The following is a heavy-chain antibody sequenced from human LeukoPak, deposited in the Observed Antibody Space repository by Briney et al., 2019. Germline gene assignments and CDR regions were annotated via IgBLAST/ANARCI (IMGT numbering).Heavy chain of an antibody. J-gene: IGHJ4*02. Sequence: ASVKVSCKVSGYTLTELSMHWVRQAPGKGLEWMGGFDPEDGETIYAQKFQGRVTMTEDTSTDTAYMELSSLRSEDTAVYYCARLTDFYDSKVYWGQGTLVTVSS. CDR2: FDPEDGET. V-gene: IGHV1-24*01. CDR1: GYTLTELS. D-gene: IGHD3-22*01. CDR3: ARLTDFYDSKVY.